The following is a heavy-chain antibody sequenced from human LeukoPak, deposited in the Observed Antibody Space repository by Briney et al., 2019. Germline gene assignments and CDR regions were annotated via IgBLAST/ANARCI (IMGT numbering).Heavy chain of an antibody. D-gene: IGHD6-13*01. J-gene: IGHJ4*02. CDR2: IYYSGST. V-gene: IGHV4-59*01. CDR3: AGVAISSYLYFDY. Sequence: SETLSLTCTVSGGSISSYYWSWIRQPPGKGLEWIGYIYYSGSTNYNPSLKSRVTISVDTSKNQFSLKLSSVTAADTAVYYCAGVAISSYLYFDYWGQGTLVTVSS. CDR1: GGSISSYY.